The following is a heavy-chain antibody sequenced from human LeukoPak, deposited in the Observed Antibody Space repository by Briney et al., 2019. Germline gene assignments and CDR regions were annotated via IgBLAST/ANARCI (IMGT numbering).Heavy chain of an antibody. CDR2: IWYDGSNK. J-gene: IGHJ6*02. CDR3: ARDGQQLAPYAMDV. D-gene: IGHD6-13*01. Sequence: PGGSLRLSCAASGFRFGSHAVHWVRQAPAKGLEWLAQIWYDGSNKYYVDSVKGRFTTSRDNSKNTVYLQMNSLRAEDTAVYFCARDGQQLAPYAMDVWGQGTTVTVSS. V-gene: IGHV3-33*01. CDR1: GFRFGSHA.